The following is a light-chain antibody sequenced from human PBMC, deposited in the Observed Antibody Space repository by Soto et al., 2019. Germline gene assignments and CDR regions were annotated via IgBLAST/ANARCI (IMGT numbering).Light chain of an antibody. J-gene: IGLJ1*01. V-gene: IGLV2-14*01. CDR1: SRDVGGSNY. CDR2: EVN. Sequence: SVLIQPASVSGSPGQSITISCTGTSRDVGGSNYVSWYQHHPHRAPKLLIYEVNYRPSGVSSRFSGSKSGNTASLTISGLQAEDEADYYCSSYTSSNTLEVFGVGTRSP. CDR3: SSYTSSNTLEV.